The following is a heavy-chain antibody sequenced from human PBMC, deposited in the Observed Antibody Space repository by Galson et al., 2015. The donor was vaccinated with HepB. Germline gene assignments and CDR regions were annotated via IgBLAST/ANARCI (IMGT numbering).Heavy chain of an antibody. CDR2: ISAYNGNT. V-gene: IGHV1-18*01. CDR3: ARDRPSTMIVVVPDY. D-gene: IGHD3-22*01. CDR1: GYTFTSYG. J-gene: IGHJ4*02. Sequence: QSGAEVKKPGESLKISCKASGYTFTSYGISWVRQAPGQGLEWVGWISAYNGNTNYAHKLQGRVTMTTDTSTSTAYMELRSLRSDDTAVYYCARDRPSTMIVVVPDYWGQGTLVTVSS.